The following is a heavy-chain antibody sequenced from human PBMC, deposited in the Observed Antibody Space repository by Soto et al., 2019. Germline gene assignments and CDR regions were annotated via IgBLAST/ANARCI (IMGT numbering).Heavy chain of an antibody. D-gene: IGHD1-26*01. CDR2: IYPSDSDT. J-gene: IGHJ4*01. CDR1: GYSFTRYW. V-gene: IGHV5-51*01. CDR3: ARHWDKDYFDY. Sequence: PGESLKISCKVSGYSFTRYWIGWVRQIPEKGLEWMGIIYPSDSDTRYSPSFQGQVTISVDKSISTAYLQWSSLKASDTAMYYCARHWDKDYFDYWGQGTLVTVSS.